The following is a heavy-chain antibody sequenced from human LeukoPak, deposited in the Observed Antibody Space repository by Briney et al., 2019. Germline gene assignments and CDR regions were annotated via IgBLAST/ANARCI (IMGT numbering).Heavy chain of an antibody. CDR1: GFTFNTFN. Sequence: GGSLRLSCAASGFTFNTFNMNWVRQAPGKGLEWVSVIYSGGSTYYADSVKGRFTISRDNSKNTLYLQMNSLRAEDTAVYYCARWNYYDSSGYYIDDAFDIWGQGTMVTVSS. CDR2: IYSGGST. V-gene: IGHV3-66*01. D-gene: IGHD3-22*01. J-gene: IGHJ3*02. CDR3: ARWNYYDSSGYYIDDAFDI.